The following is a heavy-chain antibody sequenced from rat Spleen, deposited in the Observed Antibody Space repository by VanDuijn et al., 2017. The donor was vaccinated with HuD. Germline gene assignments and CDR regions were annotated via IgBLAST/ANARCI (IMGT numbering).Heavy chain of an antibody. D-gene: IGHD1-11*01. Sequence: EVQLVESDGGLVQPGRSLKISCAASGFTLSDYYMAWVRQAPTKGLEWVTTISYDGTNTYYRDSVKGRFTVSRDNAKNTLYLQMDSLRSEDTATYYCARPENYGGPFAYWGQGVMVTVSS. J-gene: IGHJ2*01. CDR3: ARPENYGGPFAY. CDR1: GFTLSDYY. CDR2: ISYDGTNT. V-gene: IGHV5-29*01.